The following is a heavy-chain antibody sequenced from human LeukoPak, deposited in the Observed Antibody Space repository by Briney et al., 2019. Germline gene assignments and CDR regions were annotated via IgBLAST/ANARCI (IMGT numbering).Heavy chain of an antibody. V-gene: IGHV3-23*01. CDR2: ISGSGGST. CDR1: GLTFSSYA. D-gene: IGHD3-10*01. Sequence: GGSLTLSCAASGLTFSSYAMSWVRQAPGKGLEWVSAISGSGGSTYYADSVKGRFTISRDNSKNTLYLLMNSLRAEDTAVYYCAKEGSATFDYWGQGTLVTVPS. J-gene: IGHJ4*02. CDR3: AKEGSATFDY.